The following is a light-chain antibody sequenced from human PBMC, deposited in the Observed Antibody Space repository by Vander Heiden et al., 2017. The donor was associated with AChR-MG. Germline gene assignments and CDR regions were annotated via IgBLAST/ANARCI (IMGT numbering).Light chain of an antibody. CDR1: QSISNF. Sequence: DIQMTQSPSSLSASIGDRVTITCRASQSISNFLTWYQHKPGKAPQLLIYAATSLQSGVPSRFSGSGSGTDFTLTISSLQPADFATYYCQQSYSAPRTFGQGTKVEIK. J-gene: IGKJ1*01. V-gene: IGKV1-39*01. CDR2: AAT. CDR3: QQSYSAPRT.